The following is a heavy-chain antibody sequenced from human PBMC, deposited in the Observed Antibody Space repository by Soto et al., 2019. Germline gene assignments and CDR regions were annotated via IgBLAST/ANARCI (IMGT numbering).Heavy chain of an antibody. J-gene: IGHJ6*02. Sequence: SVKVSCKASGGTFNNYPITWVRQAPGEGLEWMGGSIPIFGTANYAQKFQGRVTISVDESTSTAYMELSSLRSEDTAVYSCATRRGYSGDAHYYYFDMDVWRQGPTVTVSS. D-gene: IGHD5-12*01. V-gene: IGHV1-69*13. CDR3: ATRRGYSGDAHYYYFDMDV. CDR1: GGTFNNYP. CDR2: SIPIFGTA.